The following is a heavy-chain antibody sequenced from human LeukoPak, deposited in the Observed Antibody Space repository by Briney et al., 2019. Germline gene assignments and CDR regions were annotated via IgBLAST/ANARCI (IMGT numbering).Heavy chain of an antibody. CDR1: GYMFTGYY. J-gene: IGHJ4*02. CDR2: INPNSGGT. V-gene: IGHV1-2*02. D-gene: IGHD2-21*02. CDR3: ARGYCSGDCFTLFDY. Sequence: ASVKVSCMASGYMFTGYYMHWVRQAPGQGLEWMGWINPNSGGTNYAQKFQGRVTMTRDTSISTAYMELSSLRSDDTAVYYCARGYCSGDCFTLFDYWGQGTLVTVSS.